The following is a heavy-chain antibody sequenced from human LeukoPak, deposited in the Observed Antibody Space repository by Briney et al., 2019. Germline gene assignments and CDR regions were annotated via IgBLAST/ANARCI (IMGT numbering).Heavy chain of an antibody. V-gene: IGHV1-18*04. CDR3: ARVSTRWSTLIDY. Sequence: ASVKVSCKASGYTFTGYYIHWVRQAPGQGLEWMGWISAYNGNTNYAQKLQGRVTMTTDTSTSTAYMELRSLRSDDTAVYYCARVSTRWSTLIDYWGQGTLVTVSS. J-gene: IGHJ4*02. CDR2: ISAYNGNT. D-gene: IGHD4-23*01. CDR1: GYTFTGYY.